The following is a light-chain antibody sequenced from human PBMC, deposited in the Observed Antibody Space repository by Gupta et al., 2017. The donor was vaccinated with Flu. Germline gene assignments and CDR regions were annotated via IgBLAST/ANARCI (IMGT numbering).Light chain of an antibody. J-gene: IGLJ2*01. Sequence: RFTITSAGGNSNVGINYLFWYQQLPAAAPNLLCDMNNRRPSAVPDRFAGSNAGTSASTTTTGLRAEDEADYYCADSADHSSRVVFGGGTKLTVL. CDR1: NSNVGINY. V-gene: IGLV1-47*01. CDR3: ADSADHSSRVV. CDR2: MNN.